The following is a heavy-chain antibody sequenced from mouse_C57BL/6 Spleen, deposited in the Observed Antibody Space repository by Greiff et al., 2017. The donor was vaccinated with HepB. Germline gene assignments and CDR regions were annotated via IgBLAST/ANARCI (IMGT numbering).Heavy chain of an antibody. Sequence: EVKVVESGGGLVKPGGSLKLSSAASGFTFSSYAMSWVRQTPEKRLEWVATISDGGSYTYYPDNVKGRFTISRDNAKNNLYLQMSHLKSEDTAMYYCARDSDYAFAYWGQGTLVTVSA. CDR2: ISDGGSYT. J-gene: IGHJ3*01. CDR1: GFTFSSYA. V-gene: IGHV5-4*01. CDR3: ARDSDYAFAY. D-gene: IGHD2-4*01.